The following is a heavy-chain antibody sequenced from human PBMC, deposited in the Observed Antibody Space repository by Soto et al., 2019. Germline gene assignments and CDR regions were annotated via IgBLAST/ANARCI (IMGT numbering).Heavy chain of an antibody. CDR2: ISSNGVGT. V-gene: IGHV3-64*01. CDR1: GFTLSVYA. J-gene: IGHJ6*03. D-gene: IGHD6-6*01. Sequence: GGSLRLSCAASGFTLSVYAMYWVCQAPGKGLEYVSGISSNGVGTYYANSVQGRFTISRDNSKNTVYLQMGSLRPEDMAVYYCARRARPDFYYMDVWGKGTTVTVSS. CDR3: ARRARPDFYYMDV.